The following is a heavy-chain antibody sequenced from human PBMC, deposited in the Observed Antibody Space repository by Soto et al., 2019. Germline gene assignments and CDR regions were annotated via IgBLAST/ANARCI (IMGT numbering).Heavy chain of an antibody. D-gene: IGHD6-19*01. CDR2: IWYDGSNK. CDR3: AKGFRVAGTDY. CDR1: GFTFSSYG. J-gene: IGHJ4*02. Sequence: QVQLVESGGGVVQPGRSLRLSCAASGFTFSSYGMHWVRQAPGKGLEWVAVIWYDGSNKYYADSVKGRFTISRDNSKNTLYLQMNSLRAEDTAVYYCAKGFRVAGTDYWGQGTLVTVSS. V-gene: IGHV3-33*06.